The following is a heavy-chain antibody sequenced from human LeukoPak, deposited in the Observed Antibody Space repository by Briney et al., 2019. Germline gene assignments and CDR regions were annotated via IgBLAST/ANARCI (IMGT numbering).Heavy chain of an antibody. D-gene: IGHD3-9*01. Sequence: SETLSLTCAVYGWSFSGYYWSCIRQPPGKGLEWIGEINHSGSTNYNPSLKSRVTISVDTSKNQFSLKLSSVTAADTAVYYCARGLRYYEILTGYYTYYFDYWGQRTLVTVSS. V-gene: IGHV4-34*01. J-gene: IGHJ4*02. CDR2: INHSGST. CDR1: GWSFSGYY. CDR3: ARGLRYYEILTGYYTYYFDY.